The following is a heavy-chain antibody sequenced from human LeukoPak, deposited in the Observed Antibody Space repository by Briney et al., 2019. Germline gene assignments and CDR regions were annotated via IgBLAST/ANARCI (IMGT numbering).Heavy chain of an antibody. CDR2: INPNSGGT. D-gene: IGHD3-10*01. Sequence: GASVKVSCKASGYTFTGYYMHWVRQAPGQGLEWMGWINPNSGGTNYAQKFQGRVTMTRDTSISTAYMELTRLRSDDTAVYYCARVGGPGDYYGGDYWGQGTLVTVSS. CDR1: GYTFTGYY. CDR3: ARVGGPGDYYGGDY. J-gene: IGHJ4*02. V-gene: IGHV1-2*02.